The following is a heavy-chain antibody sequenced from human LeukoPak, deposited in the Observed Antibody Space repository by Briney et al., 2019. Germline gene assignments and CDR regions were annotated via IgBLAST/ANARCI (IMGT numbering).Heavy chain of an antibody. Sequence: GASVKVSCTFSGYTLTELSMHWVRQAPGKGLEWMGGFDPEDGETIYAQKFQGRVTMTEDTSTDTAYMELSSLRSEDTAVYYCATGQGYYDSSGYWNYWGQGTLVTVSS. J-gene: IGHJ4*02. V-gene: IGHV1-24*01. CDR1: GYTLTELS. D-gene: IGHD3-22*01. CDR2: FDPEDGET. CDR3: ATGQGYYDSSGYWNY.